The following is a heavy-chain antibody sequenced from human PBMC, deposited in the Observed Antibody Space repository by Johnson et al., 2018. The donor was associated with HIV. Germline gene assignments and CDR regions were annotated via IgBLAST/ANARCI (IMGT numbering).Heavy chain of an antibody. Sequence: VQLVESGGGVVQTGGSLRLSCTSSGFTFSNYGMHWVRQAPGKGLEWVAFIRYDGTNYYYADSVRGRFTISRDNSNNTLYLQMNSLRPEEPAVFYCAKEESWSFLGFELWGRGTMVTVSS. CDR1: GFTFSNYG. CDR3: AKEESWSFLGFEL. CDR2: IRYDGTNY. V-gene: IGHV3-30*02. J-gene: IGHJ3*01. D-gene: IGHD1-26*01.